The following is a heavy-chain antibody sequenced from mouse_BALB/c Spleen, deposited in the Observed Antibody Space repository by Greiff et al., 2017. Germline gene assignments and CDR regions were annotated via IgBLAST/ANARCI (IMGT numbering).Heavy chain of an antibody. V-gene: IGHV5-6-3*01. CDR1: GFTFSSYG. CDR2: INSNGGST. CDR3: AREGGRFAY. J-gene: IGHJ3*01. Sequence: EVKLVESGGGLVQPGGSLKLSCAASGFTFSSYGMSWVRQTPDKRLELVATINSNGGSTYYPDSVKGRFTISRDNAKNTLYLQMSSLKSEDTAMYYCAREGGRFAYWGQGTLVTVSA.